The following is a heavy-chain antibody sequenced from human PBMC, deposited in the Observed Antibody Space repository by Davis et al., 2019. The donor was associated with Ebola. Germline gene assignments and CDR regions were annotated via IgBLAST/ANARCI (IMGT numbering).Heavy chain of an antibody. V-gene: IGHV4-39*01. D-gene: IGHD3-10*01. CDR2: IYYCGST. Sequence: MPSETLSLTCTVSGGSISSSSYYWGWIRQPPGKGLEWIGCIYYCGSTYYNPSLKSRVTISVDTSKNQFSLKLSSVTAADTAVYYCAGLRGVPGVYYYGSGRDYWGQGTLVTVSS. J-gene: IGHJ4*02. CDR3: AGLRGVPGVYYYGSGRDY. CDR1: GGSISSSSYY.